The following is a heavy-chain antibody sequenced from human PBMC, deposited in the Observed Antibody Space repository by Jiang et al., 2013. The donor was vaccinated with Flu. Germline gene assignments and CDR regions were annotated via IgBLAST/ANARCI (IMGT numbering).Heavy chain of an antibody. V-gene: IGHV4-59*01. Sequence: GLVKPSETLSLTCTVSGGSISSYYWSWIRQPPGKGLEWIGYIYYSGSTNYNPSLKSRVTISVDTSKNQFSLKLSSVTAADTAVYYCARGDQRPKTLFLDHFDYWGQGTLVTVSS. D-gene: IGHD6-25*01. CDR1: GGSISSYY. CDR2: IYYSGST. J-gene: IGHJ4*02. CDR3: ARGDQRPKTLFLDHFDY.